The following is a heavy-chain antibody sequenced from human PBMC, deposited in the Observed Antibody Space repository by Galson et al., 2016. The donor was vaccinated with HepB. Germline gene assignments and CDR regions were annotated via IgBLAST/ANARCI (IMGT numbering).Heavy chain of an antibody. CDR1: GFTFSSYG. Sequence: SLRLSCAASGFTFSSYGMHWVRQAPGKGLEWVAVISYDGSNKYYADSVKGRFTFSRDNSKNTLYLQMNSLRAEDTAVYYCAKDSLSKVLRFLEWLLEYWGQGTLVTVSS. J-gene: IGHJ4*02. CDR3: AKDSLSKVLRFLEWLLEY. CDR2: ISYDGSNK. D-gene: IGHD3-3*01. V-gene: IGHV3-30*18.